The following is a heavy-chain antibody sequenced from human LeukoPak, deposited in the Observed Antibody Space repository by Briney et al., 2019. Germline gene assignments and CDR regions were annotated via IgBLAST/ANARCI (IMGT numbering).Heavy chain of an antibody. CDR1: GFTFSSYW. V-gene: IGHV3-7*01. D-gene: IGHD3-22*01. Sequence: PGGSLRLSCAASGFTFSSYWMSWVRQAPGKGLEWVANIKQDGSEKYYVDSVKGRFTISRDNAKNSLYLQMNSLRAEDTAVYYCAGYGVVGLTYDSSGYPDYWGQGTLVTVSS. CDR3: AGYGVVGLTYDSSGYPDY. J-gene: IGHJ4*02. CDR2: IKQDGSEK.